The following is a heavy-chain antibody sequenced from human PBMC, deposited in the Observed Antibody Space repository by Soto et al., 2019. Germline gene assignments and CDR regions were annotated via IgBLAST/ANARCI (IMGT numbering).Heavy chain of an antibody. CDR1: GFTLSSYA. V-gene: IGHV3-23*01. Sequence: EVQLLESGGGLVQPGGSLRLSCTASGFTLSSYAINWVRQAPGKGLEWVSATTGGAGLTYYADSVKGRFSVSSDTPVNTLHLQLTSLGPEHTAVYYCASVDRGSVARPTRLDPWGQGTLVTVSA. CDR2: TTGGAGLT. CDR3: ASVDRGSVARPTRLDP. D-gene: IGHD2-21*01. J-gene: IGHJ5*02.